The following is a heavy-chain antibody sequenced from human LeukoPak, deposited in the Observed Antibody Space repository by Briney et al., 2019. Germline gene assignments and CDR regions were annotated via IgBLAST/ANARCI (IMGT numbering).Heavy chain of an antibody. V-gene: IGHV4-39*01. D-gene: IGHD6-13*01. CDR2: IDYSGTT. J-gene: IGHJ4*02. Sequence: SEALSLTCTVSGGSISSTSYYWAWIRQPPGRGLEWIGSIDYSGTTYHNPSLKSRVTISVDTSKNQFSLKLSSVTASDTAKYFRARRGQAAGSKGAFDYWGQGTLVTVSS. CDR3: ARRGQAAGSKGAFDY. CDR1: GGSISSTSYY.